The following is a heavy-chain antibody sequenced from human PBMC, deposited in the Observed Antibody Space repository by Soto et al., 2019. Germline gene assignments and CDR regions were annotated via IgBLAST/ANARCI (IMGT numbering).Heavy chain of an antibody. V-gene: IGHV1-18*01. CDR3: ARDSSNWPEYFQH. CDR1: GYTFTSYG. J-gene: IGHJ1*01. D-gene: IGHD6-13*01. Sequence: QVQLVQSGAEVKRPGASVRVSCKASGYTFTSYGSSWVRQAPGQGLEWMGWISAYNGKTNYAQRLQGRVTMTTDTSTSTAYMELRSLRSHDTAVYYCARDSSNWPEYFQHWGQGTLVTVSS. CDR2: ISAYNGKT.